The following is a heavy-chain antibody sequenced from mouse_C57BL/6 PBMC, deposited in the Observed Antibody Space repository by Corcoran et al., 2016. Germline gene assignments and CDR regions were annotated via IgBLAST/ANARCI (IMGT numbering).Heavy chain of an antibody. V-gene: IGHV9-3*01. Sequence: QIQLVQSGPELKKPGETVKISCKASGYTFTTYGMSWVKQAPGKGLKWMGWINTYSGVPTYADDFKGRFAFSLETSASTAYLQINNLKNEDTATYFCARYYYGNYVGFAYWGQGTLVTVSA. J-gene: IGHJ3*01. CDR1: GYTFTTYG. D-gene: IGHD2-1*01. CDR3: ARYYYGNYVGFAY. CDR2: INTYSGVP.